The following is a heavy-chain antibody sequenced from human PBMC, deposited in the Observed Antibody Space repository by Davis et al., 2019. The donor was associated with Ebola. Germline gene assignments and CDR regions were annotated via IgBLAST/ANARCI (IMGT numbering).Heavy chain of an antibody. V-gene: IGHV3-7*03. J-gene: IGHJ6*02. D-gene: IGHD3-10*01. Sequence: GESLKISCAASGFTFSSYWMSWVRQAPGKGLEWVANIKQDGSEKYYVDSVKGRFTISRDNAKNSLYLQMNSLRSDDTAVYYCARKRLLYYYGSGSYSHYYYGMDVWGQGTTVTVSS. CDR2: IKQDGSEK. CDR1: GFTFSSYW. CDR3: ARKRLLYYYGSGSYSHYYYGMDV.